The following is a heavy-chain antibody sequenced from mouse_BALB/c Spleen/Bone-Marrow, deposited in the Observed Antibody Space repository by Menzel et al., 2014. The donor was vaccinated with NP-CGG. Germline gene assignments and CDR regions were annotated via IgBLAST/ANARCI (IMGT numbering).Heavy chain of an antibody. CDR2: INPSTGYT. J-gene: IGHJ2*01. CDR3: ARSGGYDGLSY. D-gene: IGHD2-2*01. CDR1: GYTFTSYW. Sequence: QVQLKESGAELAKPGAPVKMSCKASGYTFTSYWMHWVKQRPGQGLEWIGYINPSTGYTEYNQKFKDKATLTADKSSSTAYMQLSSLTSEDSAVYYCARSGGYDGLSYWGQGTTLTVSS. V-gene: IGHV1-7*01.